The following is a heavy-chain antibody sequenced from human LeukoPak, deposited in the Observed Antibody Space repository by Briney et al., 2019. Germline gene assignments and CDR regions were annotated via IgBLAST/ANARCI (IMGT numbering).Heavy chain of an antibody. J-gene: IGHJ4*02. V-gene: IGHV3-15*01. Sequence: GGSLRLSCAASGFTFSSYAMSWVRQAPGKGLEWVGRIKSKTDGGTTDYAAPVKGRFTISRDDSKNTLYLQMNSLKTEDTAVYYCTPSSSFVFWYWGQGTLVTVSS. D-gene: IGHD6-6*01. CDR3: TPSSSFVFWY. CDR2: IKSKTDGGTT. CDR1: GFTFSSYA.